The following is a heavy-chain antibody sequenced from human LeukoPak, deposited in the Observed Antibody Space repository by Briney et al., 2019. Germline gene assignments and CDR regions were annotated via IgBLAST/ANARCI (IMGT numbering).Heavy chain of an antibody. V-gene: IGHV3-43*02. CDR3: AKDLRYCSSGNCYSPFDY. CDR2: ISGDGGNT. Sequence: QAGGSLRLSCAASGFTFDDSAMHWVRRAPGKGLEWVSLISGDGGNTYYADSVKGHFTISRDNSKNSLYLQMNSLRTEDTALYYCAKDLRYCSSGNCYSPFDYWGQGTLVTVSS. D-gene: IGHD2-15*01. J-gene: IGHJ4*02. CDR1: GFTFDDSA.